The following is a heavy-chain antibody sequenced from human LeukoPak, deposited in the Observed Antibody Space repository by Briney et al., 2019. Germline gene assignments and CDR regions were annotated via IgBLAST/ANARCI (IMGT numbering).Heavy chain of an antibody. V-gene: IGHV3-48*01. Sequence: GGSLRLSCAASGLTFSNYNMNWVRQAPGKGLEWISYISTSSSTIYYADSVKGRFTISRDNANNSLYLQMNSLRAEDTAIYYCARKGLAVAAGLDYWGRGTLVTVSS. J-gene: IGHJ4*02. CDR2: ISTSSSTI. D-gene: IGHD6-19*01. CDR3: ARKGLAVAAGLDY. CDR1: GLTFSNYN.